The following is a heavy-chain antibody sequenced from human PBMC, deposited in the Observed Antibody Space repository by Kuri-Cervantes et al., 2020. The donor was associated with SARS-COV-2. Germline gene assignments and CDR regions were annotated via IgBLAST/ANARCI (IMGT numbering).Heavy chain of an antibody. D-gene: IGHD4-11*01. CDR2: ISGSGGST. J-gene: IGHJ3*02. Sequence: GESLKISCAASGFTFSSYAMSWVRQAPGKGLEWVSAISGSGGSTYYADSVKGRFTISRDNSKNTLYLQMNSLRAEDTAVYYCAKDSGLYSNYVTAYDAFDIWGQGTMVTVSS. V-gene: IGHV3-23*01. CDR3: AKDSGLYSNYVTAYDAFDI. CDR1: GFTFSSYA.